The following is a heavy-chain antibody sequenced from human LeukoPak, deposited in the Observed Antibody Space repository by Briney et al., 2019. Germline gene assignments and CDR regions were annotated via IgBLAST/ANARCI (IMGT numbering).Heavy chain of an antibody. CDR2: IYYSGST. CDR1: GASTSSYY. CDR3: ARTFLGYDFYMDF. V-gene: IGHV4-59*01. D-gene: IGHD3-3*02. J-gene: IGHJ6*03. Sequence: PSETLSLTCTVSGASTSSYYWSWIRQPPGKGLEWIGYIYYSGSTNYNPSLKSRVTISVDTSKNQFSLKLSSVTAADTAVYYCARTFLGYDFYMDFWGKGTMVTVSS.